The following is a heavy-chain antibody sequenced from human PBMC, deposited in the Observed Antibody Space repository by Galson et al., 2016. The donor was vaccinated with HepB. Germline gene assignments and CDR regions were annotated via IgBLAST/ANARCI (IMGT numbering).Heavy chain of an antibody. CDR2: INSDVSST. Sequence: SLRLSCAASGFTFSSYWMHWVRQAPGKGLVWVSRINSDVSSTSYADSVKGLFTISRDNAKNTLYLQMNSLRAEDTAVYYCARDSDSDYYGSGSTPIDYWGQGTLVTVSS. CDR1: GFTFSSYW. CDR3: ARDSDSDYYGSGSTPIDY. J-gene: IGHJ4*02. V-gene: IGHV3-74*01. D-gene: IGHD3-10*01.